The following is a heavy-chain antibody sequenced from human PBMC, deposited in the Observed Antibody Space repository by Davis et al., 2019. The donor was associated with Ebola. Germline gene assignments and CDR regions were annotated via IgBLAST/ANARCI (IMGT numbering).Heavy chain of an antibody. CDR1: GYNFNSYG. CDR3: ARDRGGDYSFDY. D-gene: IGHD3-10*01. CDR2: INPANGNT. V-gene: IGHV1-18*01. J-gene: IGHJ4*02. Sequence: ASVKVSCKASGYNFNSYGINWVRQAPGQGLEWMGWINPANGNTESSQKLQGRVTMTTDPSTTTAYMELRSLRSEDTSVYYCARDRGGDYSFDYWGQGTLVTVSS.